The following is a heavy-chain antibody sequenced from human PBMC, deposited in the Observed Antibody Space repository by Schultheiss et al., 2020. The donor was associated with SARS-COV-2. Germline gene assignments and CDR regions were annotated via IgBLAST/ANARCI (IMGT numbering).Heavy chain of an antibody. Sequence: GGSLRLSCKGSGYSFTSYWIGWVRQMPGKGLEWMGFIYPGDSDTRYSPSFQGQVTISADKSISTAYLQWSSLRASDTAIYYCAKFAGRSYSYYYMDVWGKGTTVTVSS. CDR3: AKFAGRSYSYYYMDV. CDR2: IYPGDSDT. J-gene: IGHJ6*03. CDR1: GYSFTSYW. V-gene: IGHV5-51*01.